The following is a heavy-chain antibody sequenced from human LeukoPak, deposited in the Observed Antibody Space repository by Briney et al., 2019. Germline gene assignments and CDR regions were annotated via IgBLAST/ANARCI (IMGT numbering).Heavy chain of an antibody. J-gene: IGHJ4*01. CDR2: LYSSGST. CDR3: ARSRSPYSSGPFDY. Sequence: PSETLSLACTVSGGSIISYHWGWIRQPAGKGLEWIGRLYSSGSTYYNHSLKSRVAMSVDTSKNHFSLILTSVTAADTAVYYCARSRSPYSSGPFDYWGHGTLVTVSS. V-gene: IGHV4-4*07. CDR1: GGSIISYH. D-gene: IGHD3-22*01.